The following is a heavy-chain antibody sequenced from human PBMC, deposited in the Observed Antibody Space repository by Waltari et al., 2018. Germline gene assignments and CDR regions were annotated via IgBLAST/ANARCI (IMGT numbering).Heavy chain of an antibody. V-gene: IGHV2-5*01. Sequence: QITLKESGPTLVKPTQTLTLTCTFSGFSLSTSGVGVGWIRQPPGKALEWLALIYWNDDKRYSPSLKSRLTITKETSKNQVVLTMTNMDPVDTATYYCARSYAVVGHRWFDPWGQGTLVTGSS. CDR2: IYWNDDK. D-gene: IGHD2-2*01. J-gene: IGHJ5*02. CDR3: ARSYAVVGHRWFDP. CDR1: GFSLSTSGVG.